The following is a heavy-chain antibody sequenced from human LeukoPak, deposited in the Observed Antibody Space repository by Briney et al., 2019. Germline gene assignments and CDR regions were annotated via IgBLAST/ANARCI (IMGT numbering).Heavy chain of an antibody. CDR3: ARESTEDRPGS. Sequence: GSLRLSCAASGFTLSDFWMSWVRQAPGKGLEWVVNIDQDGSDKNYVGSVKGRFTISRDDAKNSLFLQMNSLRAEDTAVYYCARESTEDRPGSWGQGTLVTVSS. CDR1: GFTLSDFW. CDR2: IDQDGSDK. J-gene: IGHJ5*02. D-gene: IGHD5/OR15-5a*01. V-gene: IGHV3-7*01.